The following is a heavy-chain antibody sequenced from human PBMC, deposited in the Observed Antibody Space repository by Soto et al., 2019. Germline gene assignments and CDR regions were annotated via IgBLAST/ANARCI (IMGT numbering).Heavy chain of an antibody. CDR1: GLTFSTYV. J-gene: IGHJ1*01. CDR3: VTEDESSGHAGTFHN. CDR2: ISHDAYNR. D-gene: IGHD3-22*01. Sequence: QVQLVESGGGVVQPGRSLRLSCAASGLTFSTYVIHWVRQAPGKGLEWVALISHDAYNRQYPDSVRGRFTISRDNSKNTVSLQMDDLGADDTAVYYCVTEDESSGHAGTFHNWGQGTQVTVSS. V-gene: IGHV3-30-3*01.